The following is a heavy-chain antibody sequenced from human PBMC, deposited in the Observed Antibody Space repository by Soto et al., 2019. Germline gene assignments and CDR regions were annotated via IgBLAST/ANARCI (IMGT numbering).Heavy chain of an antibody. CDR3: ARSRNSDYVPQY. V-gene: IGHV4-30-4*01. CDR2: IYYSGTT. CDR1: GGSLSSGDCY. Sequence: PSVTLSVTCPVAGGSLSSGDCYWSWISQPPGKGLEWIGYIYYSGTTYYNPSLKSRVTISVDTSKNQFSLKLSSVTAADTAVYYCARSRNSDYVPQYWGQGTLVTVSS. J-gene: IGHJ4*02. D-gene: IGHD4-4*01.